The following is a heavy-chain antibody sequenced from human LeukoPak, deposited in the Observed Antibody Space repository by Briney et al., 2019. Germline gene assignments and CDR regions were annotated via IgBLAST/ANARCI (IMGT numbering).Heavy chain of an antibody. D-gene: IGHD3-10*01. CDR1: GFSFGGHY. CDR3: VRQAGRAGGH. V-gene: IGHV3-11*01. CDR2: ISGNGGDI. Sequence: GGSLRLSCAASGFSFGGHYMSWLRQAPGKGPEWLSYISGNGGDIAYADSVKGRFTISRDNARNLLHLQMNSLRVDDTAVYYCVRQAGRAGGHWRRGTLIAVSS. J-gene: IGHJ4*02.